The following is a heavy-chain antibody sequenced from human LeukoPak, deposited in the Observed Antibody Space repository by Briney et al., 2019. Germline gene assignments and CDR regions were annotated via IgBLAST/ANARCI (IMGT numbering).Heavy chain of an antibody. J-gene: IGHJ4*02. CDR1: GFTFSSYW. CDR3: ARIYGEAQRDLTAGDFDY. CDR2: IKQDGSEK. Sequence: SGGSLRLSCAASGFTFSSYWMSWVRQAPGKGLEWVANIKQDGSEKYYVDSVKGRFTISRDNAKNSLYLQMNSLRAEDTAVYYCARIYGEAQRDLTAGDFDYWGQGTLVTVSS. V-gene: IGHV3-7*01. D-gene: IGHD4-17*01.